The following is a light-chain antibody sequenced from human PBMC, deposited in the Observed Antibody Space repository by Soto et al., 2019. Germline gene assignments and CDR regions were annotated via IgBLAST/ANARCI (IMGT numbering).Light chain of an antibody. CDR2: DIG. V-gene: IGLV2-14*03. J-gene: IGLJ3*02. CDR1: SRDVGAYNF. CDR3: SSYTTINNLWV. Sequence: QSVLTQPASVSGSPGQSVTISCTGISRDVGAYNFVSWYQQHPGRAPKLIIYDIGDRPSGVSSRFSGSRSGSTASLTISGLQAEDVADYYCSSYTTINNLWVFGGGTKVTVL.